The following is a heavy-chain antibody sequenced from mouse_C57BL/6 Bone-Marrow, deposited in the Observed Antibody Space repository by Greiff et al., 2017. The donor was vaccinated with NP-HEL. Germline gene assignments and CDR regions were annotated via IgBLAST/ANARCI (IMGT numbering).Heavy chain of an antibody. CDR3: ARRLTAYYFDY. J-gene: IGHJ2*01. CDR1: GYTFTSYG. D-gene: IGHD2-13*01. V-gene: IGHV1-81*01. Sequence: VMLVESGAELARPGASVKLSCKASGYTFTSYGISWVKQRTGQGLEWIGEIYPRSGNTYYNEKFKGKATLTADKSSSTAYMELRSLTSEDSAVYFCARRLTAYYFDYWGQGTTLTVSS. CDR2: IYPRSGNT.